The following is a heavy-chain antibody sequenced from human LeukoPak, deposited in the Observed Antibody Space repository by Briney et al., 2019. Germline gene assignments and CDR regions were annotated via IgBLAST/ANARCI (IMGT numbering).Heavy chain of an antibody. CDR2: IRSKANSYAT. V-gene: IGHV3-73*01. Sequence: GGSLRLYCAASGFTFSGSAMHWVRQAYGKGLEWVGRIRSKANSYATAYAASVKGRFTISRDDSKNTAYLQMNSLKTEDTAVYYCTSRWFGDFHLNYYGMDVWGKGTTVTVSS. D-gene: IGHD3-10*01. CDR1: GFTFSGSA. J-gene: IGHJ6*04. CDR3: TSRWFGDFHLNYYGMDV.